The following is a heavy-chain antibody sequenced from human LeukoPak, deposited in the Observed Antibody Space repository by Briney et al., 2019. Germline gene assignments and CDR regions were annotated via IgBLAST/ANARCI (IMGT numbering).Heavy chain of an antibody. Sequence: GESLKISCKTSGYSFTSYWIGWVRRMPGKGLEWMGIIYCGDSDTRYSPSFQGQVTISADRTISTAYLQWSSLKASDTAVYYCARRLGYSSSWYPLDHWGQGTLVTVSS. D-gene: IGHD6-13*01. CDR1: GYSFTSYW. CDR3: ARRLGYSSSWYPLDH. CDR2: IYCGDSDT. V-gene: IGHV5-51*01. J-gene: IGHJ4*02.